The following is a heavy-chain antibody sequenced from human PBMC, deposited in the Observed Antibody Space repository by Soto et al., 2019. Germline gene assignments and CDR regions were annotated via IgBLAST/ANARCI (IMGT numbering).Heavy chain of an antibody. CDR1: GFTFSSYG. CDR3: ARRYYYGPRSVPWALDI. D-gene: IGHD3-10*01. Sequence: QVQLVESGGGVVQPGRSLRLSCAASGFTFSSYGMHWVSQGPGKGLEWVAVIWFDGSNKYYADSLEGRFTISRDNSKNTLYLQMNSPRAENTAVYYCARRYYYGPRSVPWALDIWGQGTMVTVSS. J-gene: IGHJ3*02. CDR2: IWFDGSNK. V-gene: IGHV3-33*01.